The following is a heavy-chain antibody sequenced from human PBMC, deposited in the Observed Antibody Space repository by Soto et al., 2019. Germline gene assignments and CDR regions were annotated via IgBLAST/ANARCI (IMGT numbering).Heavy chain of an antibody. CDR3: ARMHVPLQAGFDF. V-gene: IGHV1-69*11. D-gene: IGHD4-4*01. CDR2: IIPLLNTA. J-gene: IGHJ4*02. CDR1: GDTFSTYP. Sequence: QVQLVQSGPEVKKPGSSVKVSCKTSGDTFSTYPVHWVRQAPGQGLEWIGGIIPLLNTANYAQRFQDRLTISADESTRTAYMELSSLRSEDTAMYYCARMHVPLQAGFDFWGQGTLVTVSS.